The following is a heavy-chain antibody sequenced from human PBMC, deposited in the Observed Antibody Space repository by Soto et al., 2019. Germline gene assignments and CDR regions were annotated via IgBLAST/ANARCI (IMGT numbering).Heavy chain of an antibody. D-gene: IGHD5-12*01. CDR1: GGTFSSYA. CDR2: IIPIFCTG. J-gene: IGHJ4*02. Sequence: QVQLVQSGAEVKKPGSSVKVSCKASGGTFSSYAISWVRQAPGQGLEWMGGIIPIFCTGNYAQKFQGRVTISADASTSTYSMDLSRLRFEETAIYYCASQFRRDGYDQYYFDYWGQGTLVTVSS. V-gene: IGHV1-69*01. CDR3: ASQFRRDGYDQYYFDY.